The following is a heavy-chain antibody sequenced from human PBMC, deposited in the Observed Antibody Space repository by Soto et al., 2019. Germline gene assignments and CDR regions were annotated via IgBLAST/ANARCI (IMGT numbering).Heavy chain of an antibody. Sequence: GESLKISCKGSGYSFTTYWIAWVRHMPGKGLEWVGIIYPGDSDTRYSPCFEGHVTISVDKSISTAFLQWNSLKASDNAIYYCARHSTSVPKDYWGQGTLVTVS. CDR1: GYSFTTYW. V-gene: IGHV5-51*01. CDR2: IYPGDSDT. CDR3: ARHSTSVPKDY. J-gene: IGHJ4*01. D-gene: IGHD1-1*01.